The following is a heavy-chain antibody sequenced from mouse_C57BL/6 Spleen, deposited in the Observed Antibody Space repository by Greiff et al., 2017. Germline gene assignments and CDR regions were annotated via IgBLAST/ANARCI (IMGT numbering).Heavy chain of an antibody. CDR1: GFTFSSYG. Sequence: EVKLVESGGDLVKPGGSLKLSCAASGFTFSSYGMSWVRQTPDKRLEWVATISSGGSYTYYPDSVKGRFTISRDNAKNTLYLQMSSLKSEDTAMYYCARRRYDYDYYAMDYWGQGTSVTVSS. CDR2: ISSGGSYT. CDR3: ARRRYDYDYYAMDY. D-gene: IGHD2-4*01. V-gene: IGHV5-6*02. J-gene: IGHJ4*01.